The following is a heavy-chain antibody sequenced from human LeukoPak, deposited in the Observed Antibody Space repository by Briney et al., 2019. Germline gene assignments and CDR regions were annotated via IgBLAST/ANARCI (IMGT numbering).Heavy chain of an antibody. V-gene: IGHV4-59*01. CDR1: GGSISSYY. Sequence: PSETLSLTCTVSGGSISSYYWSWIRQPPGKGLEWIGYIYYSGSTNYHPSLKSRVTISVDTSKNQFSLKLSSVTAADTAVYYCARLAPNYYYYGMDVWGQGTTVTVSS. CDR2: IYYSGST. J-gene: IGHJ6*02. CDR3: ARLAPNYYYYGMDV.